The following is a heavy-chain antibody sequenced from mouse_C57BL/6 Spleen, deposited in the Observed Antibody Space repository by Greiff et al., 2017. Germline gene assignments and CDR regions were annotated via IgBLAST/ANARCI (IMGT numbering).Heavy chain of an antibody. V-gene: IGHV1-52*01. J-gene: IGHJ1*03. CDR1: GYTFTSYW. CDR3: ARGRSGPYWYFDV. Sequence: QVQLQQPGAELVRPGSSVKLSCKASGYTFTSYWMHWVKQRPIQGLEWIGNIDPSDSETHYNQKFKDKDTLTVDKSSSTAYMQLSSLTSEDSAVYYCARGRSGPYWYFDVWGTGTTVTVSS. CDR2: IDPSDSET.